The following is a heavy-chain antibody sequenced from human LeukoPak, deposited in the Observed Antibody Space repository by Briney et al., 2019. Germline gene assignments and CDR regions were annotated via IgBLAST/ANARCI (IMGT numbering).Heavy chain of an antibody. D-gene: IGHD3-10*01. CDR1: GFTFSEAW. J-gene: IGHJ1*01. Sequence: GGSLRLSCAVSGFTFSEAWMHWVRQAPGKGLVWVSRINNDGSTTRYADSVKGRFTISRDNAKNTLYLQMNSLRAEDTAVYYCARVSGPGMNEYFHLWGQGTLVTVSS. V-gene: IGHV3-74*01. CDR2: INNDGSTT. CDR3: ARVSGPGMNEYFHL.